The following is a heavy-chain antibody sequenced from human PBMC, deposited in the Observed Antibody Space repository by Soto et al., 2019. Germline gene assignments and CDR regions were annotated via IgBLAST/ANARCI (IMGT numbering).Heavy chain of an antibody. CDR2: ISWNSGSI. CDR3: AKDFGGYCSGGSCYPYAFDI. D-gene: IGHD2-15*01. CDR1: GFTFDDYA. V-gene: IGHV3-9*01. Sequence: EVQLVESGGGLVQPGRSLRLSCAASGFTFDDYAMHWVRQAPGKGLEWVSGISWNSGSIGYADSVKGRFTISRDNAKNALYLKMNSLRAEGTAFYYCAKDFGGYCSGGSCYPYAFDIWGQGTMVTVSS. J-gene: IGHJ3*02.